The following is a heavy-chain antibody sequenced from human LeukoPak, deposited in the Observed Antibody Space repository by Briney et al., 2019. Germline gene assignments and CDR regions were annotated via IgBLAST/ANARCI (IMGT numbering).Heavy chain of an antibody. CDR3: AREGCSGGSCPSVWFDL. CDR2: ITLGNGNT. Sequence: ASVKVSCKASGYTFTKYAIHWVRQAPGQRPEWMGWITLGNGNTKYSQKFQGRVTITKDTSADTAYMELSRLTSEDTAVYYCAREGCSGGSCPSVWFDLWGQGTLVTVSS. J-gene: IGHJ5*02. V-gene: IGHV1-3*01. D-gene: IGHD2-15*01. CDR1: GYTFTKYA.